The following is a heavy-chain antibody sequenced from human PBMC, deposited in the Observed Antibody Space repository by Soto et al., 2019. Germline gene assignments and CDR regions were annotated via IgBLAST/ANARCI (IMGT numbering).Heavy chain of an antibody. J-gene: IGHJ5*02. V-gene: IGHV3-64D*08. D-gene: IGHD1-1*01. Sequence: GGSLRLSCSASGFTISHYAMHWVRQAPGKGLEYVSAISINGGSSNGGSTYYAASVKGRFTISRDNSKNTLYLQMSTLRAEDTAVYYCVKGGGNNYWDWFAPRARGPSVPVSS. CDR2: ISINGGSSNGGST. CDR3: VKGGGNNYWDWFAP. CDR1: GFTISHYA.